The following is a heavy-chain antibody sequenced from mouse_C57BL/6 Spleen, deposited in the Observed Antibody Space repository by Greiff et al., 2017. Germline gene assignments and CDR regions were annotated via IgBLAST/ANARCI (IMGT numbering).Heavy chain of an antibody. Sequence: EVQLQQSGGGLVQPKGSLKLSCAASGFTFNTYAMHWVRQAPGTGLEWVARIRSKSSNYATYYADSVKDRFTISRDDSQSMLYLQMNNLKTEATAMYYCVRYGLLRGYFDVWGTGTSVTVSS. V-gene: IGHV10-3*01. CDR2: IRSKSSNYAT. CDR3: VRYGLLRGYFDV. CDR1: GFTFNTYA. J-gene: IGHJ1*03. D-gene: IGHD1-1*01.